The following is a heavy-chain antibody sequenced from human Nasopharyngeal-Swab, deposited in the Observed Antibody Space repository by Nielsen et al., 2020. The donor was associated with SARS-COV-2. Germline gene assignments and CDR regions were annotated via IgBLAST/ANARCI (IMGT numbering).Heavy chain of an antibody. CDR2: INHSGST. CDR3: ARDQGGSSWYHAFDV. Sequence: ESLKISCAASAFTFGNYYMTWIRQAPGKGLEWIGEINHSGSTNYNPSLKSRVTISVDTSENQFSLKLTSVTAADTAVYYCARDQGGSSWYHAFDVWGQGTSVTVSS. CDR1: AFTFGNYY. V-gene: IGHV4-34*01. J-gene: IGHJ3*01. D-gene: IGHD6-13*01.